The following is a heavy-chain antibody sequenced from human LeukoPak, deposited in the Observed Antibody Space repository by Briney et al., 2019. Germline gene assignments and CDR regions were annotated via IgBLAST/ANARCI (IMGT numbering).Heavy chain of an antibody. CDR2: INPNSGGT. J-gene: IGHJ4*02. CDR1: GYTFTGYY. V-gene: IGHV1-2*02. D-gene: IGHD3-9*01. Sequence: PVASVKVSCKASGYTFTGYYMHWVRQAPGQGLEWMGWINPNSGGTNYAQKFQGRVSMTRDTSIRTAYMQLSRLRSDDTAVYYCARSPHILTGENFDYWGQGTLLTVSS. CDR3: ARSPHILTGENFDY.